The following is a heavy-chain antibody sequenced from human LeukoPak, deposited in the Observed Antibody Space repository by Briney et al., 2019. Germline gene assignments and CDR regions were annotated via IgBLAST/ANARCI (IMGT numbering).Heavy chain of an antibody. Sequence: GGSLRLSCAASGFTVSSNYMSWVRQAPGKGLEWVSVIYSGGSTYYADSVKGRFTISRHNSKNTLYLQMNSLRAEDTAVYYCARAGYGDPYTIDYWGPGTLVTVSS. V-gene: IGHV3-53*04. CDR1: GFTVSSNY. J-gene: IGHJ4*02. D-gene: IGHD4-17*01. CDR2: IYSGGST. CDR3: ARAGYGDPYTIDY.